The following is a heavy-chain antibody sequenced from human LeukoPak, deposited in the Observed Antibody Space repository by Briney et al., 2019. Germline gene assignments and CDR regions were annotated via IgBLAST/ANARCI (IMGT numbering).Heavy chain of an antibody. CDR2: IRYDGSNK. J-gene: IGHJ5*02. D-gene: IGHD3-10*01. V-gene: IGHV3-30*02. Sequence: GGSLRLSCAASGFTFSSYGMHWVRQAPGKGLEWVAFIRYDGSNKYYADSVKGRFTISRDNSKNTLYLQMNSLRAEDTAVYYCAKDISSRMVRGVIKNGPGAAWGQGTLVTVSS. CDR1: GFTFSSYG. CDR3: AKDISSRMVRGVIKNGPGAA.